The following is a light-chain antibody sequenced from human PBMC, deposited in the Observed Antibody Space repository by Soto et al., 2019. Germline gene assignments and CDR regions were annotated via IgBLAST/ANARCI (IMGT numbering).Light chain of an antibody. Sequence: DIQMTQSPSTLSSSVGDRITITCRANQSIHNWLAWYPQKPGKAPKLLIYKASNLYIGVLTRFSGGGSGTEFNLSISSLQTDDFATDYCQQDDTYWMFGQVSKVEIK. CDR3: QQDDTYWM. V-gene: IGKV1-5*03. J-gene: IGKJ1*01. CDR1: QSIHNW. CDR2: KAS.